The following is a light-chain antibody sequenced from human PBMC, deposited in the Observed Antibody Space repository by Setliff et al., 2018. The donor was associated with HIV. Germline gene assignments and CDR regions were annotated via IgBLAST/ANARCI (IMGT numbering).Light chain of an antibody. CDR3: SSYTSSSTPVV. J-gene: IGLJ2*01. V-gene: IGLV2-14*01. CDR1: DSDVGGYHY. Sequence: QSVLTQPASVSGSPGQSITISCTGADSDVGGYHYVSWYQQHPGKAPKLMIYEVRNRPSGVSNRFSGSKSGNTASLTISGLQAEDEADYYCSSYTSSSTPVVFGGGTKVTVL. CDR2: EVR.